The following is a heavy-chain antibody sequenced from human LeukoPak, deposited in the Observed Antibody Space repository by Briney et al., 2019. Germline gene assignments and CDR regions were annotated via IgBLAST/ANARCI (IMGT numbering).Heavy chain of an antibody. J-gene: IGHJ4*02. D-gene: IGHD3-3*01. CDR2: ISSSSSYI. CDR1: GFTFSSYS. Sequence: GGSLRLSCAASGFTFSSYSMNWVRQAPGKGLDWVSSISSSSSYIYYADSVKGRFTISRDNAKNSLYLQMNSLRAEDTAVYYCARTVTIVGVVIKGYYFDYWGQGTLLTVSS. CDR3: ARTVTIVGVVIKGYYFDY. V-gene: IGHV3-21*01.